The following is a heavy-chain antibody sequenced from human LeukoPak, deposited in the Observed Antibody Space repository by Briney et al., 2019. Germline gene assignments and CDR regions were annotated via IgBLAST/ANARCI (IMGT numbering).Heavy chain of an antibody. J-gene: IGHJ4*02. CDR1: GFTFSSYS. Sequence: GGSLRLSCAASGFTFSSYSMNWVRQAPGKGLEWVSYISGSSSNIDYADSVKGRFTISRDNAKNSLYLQMNSLRAEDTAVYYCARDFSIFGENFDYWGQGTLVTVSS. CDR2: ISGSSSNI. V-gene: IGHV3-48*04. CDR3: ARDFSIFGENFDY. D-gene: IGHD3-3*01.